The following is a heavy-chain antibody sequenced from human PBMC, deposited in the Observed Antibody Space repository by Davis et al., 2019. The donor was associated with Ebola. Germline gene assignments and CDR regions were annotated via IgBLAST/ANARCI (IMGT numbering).Heavy chain of an antibody. V-gene: IGHV3-7*01. Sequence: GGSLRLSCAASGFTFSSYWMSWVRQAPGKGLEWVANIKQDGSEKYYVDSLKGRFTISRDNAKNSLYLQMNSLRAEDTAVYYCARDHHGMVQGVIIWYYYGMDVWGQGTTVTVSS. D-gene: IGHD3-10*01. J-gene: IGHJ6*02. CDR2: IKQDGSEK. CDR3: ARDHHGMVQGVIIWYYYGMDV. CDR1: GFTFSSYW.